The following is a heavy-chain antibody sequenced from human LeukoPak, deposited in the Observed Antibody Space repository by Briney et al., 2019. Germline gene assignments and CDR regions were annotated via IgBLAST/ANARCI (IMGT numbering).Heavy chain of an antibody. CDR1: GFTVSSNY. CDR3: AREVTGGNPFDY. Sequence: GGSLRLSCAASGFTVSSNYMSWVRQAPGKGLEWVSVIYSGGSTYYADSVKGRFTISRDNSKNTLYLQMNSLRAEDTAVYYCAREVTGGNPFDYWGQGTLVTVSS. CDR2: IYSGGST. D-gene: IGHD4-23*01. J-gene: IGHJ4*02. V-gene: IGHV3-53*01.